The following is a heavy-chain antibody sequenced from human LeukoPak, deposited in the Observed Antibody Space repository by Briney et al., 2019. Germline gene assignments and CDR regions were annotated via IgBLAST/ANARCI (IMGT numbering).Heavy chain of an antibody. J-gene: IGHJ3*02. CDR3: ARVDSGGGAFDI. V-gene: IGHV3-21*01. Sequence: GGSLRLSCAASGFTFSSYSMNWVRQAPGKGLEWVSSISSSSSYIYYAGSVKGRFTISRDNAKNSLYLQMNSLRAEDTAVYYCARVDSGGGAFDIWGQGTMVTVSS. D-gene: IGHD2-15*01. CDR2: ISSSSSYI. CDR1: GFTFSSYS.